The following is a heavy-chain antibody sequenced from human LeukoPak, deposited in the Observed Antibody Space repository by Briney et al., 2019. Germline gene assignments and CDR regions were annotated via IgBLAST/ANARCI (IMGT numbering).Heavy chain of an antibody. CDR2: IYYSGST. D-gene: IGHD3-9*01. Sequence: SETLSLTCTVSGGSISSYYWSWIRQPPGKGLEWIGYIYYSGSTTYNPSLKSRVTISVDTSKNQFSLKLSSVTAADTAVYYCARLPYDILGYFDYWGQGTLVTVSS. CDR1: GGSISSYY. V-gene: IGHV4-59*08. J-gene: IGHJ4*02. CDR3: ARLPYDILGYFDY.